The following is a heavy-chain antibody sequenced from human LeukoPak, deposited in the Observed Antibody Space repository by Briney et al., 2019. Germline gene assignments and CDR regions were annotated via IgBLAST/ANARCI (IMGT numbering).Heavy chain of an antibody. CDR1: GFTFSSYA. V-gene: IGHV3-23*01. Sequence: GGSLRLSCAASGFTFSSYAMSWVRQAPGKGLEWVSAISGSGGSTYYADSVKGRFTISRDNSKNTLYLQMNSLRAEDTAVYYCARDLPGYNYGYAFDYWGQGTLVTVSS. CDR3: ARDLPGYNYGYAFDY. D-gene: IGHD5-18*01. CDR2: ISGSGGST. J-gene: IGHJ4*02.